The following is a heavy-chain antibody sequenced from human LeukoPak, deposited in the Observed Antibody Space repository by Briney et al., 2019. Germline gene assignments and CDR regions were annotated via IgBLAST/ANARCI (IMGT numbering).Heavy chain of an antibody. J-gene: IGHJ6*04. V-gene: IGHV3-48*03. CDR3: AELGIPMMGGV. D-gene: IGHD3-22*01. CDR1: GFTFSSYE. CDR2: ISSSGSTI. Sequence: GGSLRLSCAASGFTFSSYEMNWVRQAPGKVLEWVSYISSSGSTIYYADSVKGRFTISRDNAKNSLYLQMNRLRGEDTAVYYCAELGIPMMGGVWGKGTPVTISS.